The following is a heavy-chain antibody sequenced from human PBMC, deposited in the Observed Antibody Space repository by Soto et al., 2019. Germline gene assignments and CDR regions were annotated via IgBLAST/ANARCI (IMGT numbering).Heavy chain of an antibody. J-gene: IGHJ6*02. CDR3: ARKGYCSGGSCYSNYYYGMDV. D-gene: IGHD2-15*01. V-gene: IGHV3-33*01. CDR2: IWYDGSNK. Sequence: QVQLVESGGGVVQPGRSLRLSCAASGFTFSSYGMHWVRQAPGKGLEWVAVIWYDGSNKYYADSVKGRFTISRDNSKNTLYLQMNSLRAEDTAVYYCARKGYCSGGSCYSNYYYGMDVWGQGTTVTVYS. CDR1: GFTFSSYG.